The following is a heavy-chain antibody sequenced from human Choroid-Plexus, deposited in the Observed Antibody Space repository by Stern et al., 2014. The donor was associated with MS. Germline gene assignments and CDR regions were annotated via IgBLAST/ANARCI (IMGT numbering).Heavy chain of an antibody. J-gene: IGHJ5*02. V-gene: IGHV3-30*18. CDR3: AKDRQYLTYFFDH. CDR2: VSYDGSNK. D-gene: IGHD2/OR15-2a*01. Sequence: VQLVESGGGVVQPGRPLRLSCVASGFTFGSCAMHWVRQAPGKGLEGVAGVSYDGSNKYYEDSVKGRFTISRDNSQNTLYMQMSSLRPEDTAVYYCAKDRQYLTYFFDHWGQGSLVTVSS. CDR1: GFTFGSCA.